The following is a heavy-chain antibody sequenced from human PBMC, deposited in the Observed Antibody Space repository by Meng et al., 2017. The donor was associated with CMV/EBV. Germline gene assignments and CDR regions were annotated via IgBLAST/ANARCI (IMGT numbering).Heavy chain of an antibody. D-gene: IGHD3-3*01. Sequence: GESVKISCAASGFTFSSYAMHWVRQAPGKGLEWVAVISYDGSNKYYADSVKGRFTISRDNSKNTLYLQMNSLRAEDTAVYYCARKNLEWLDAFDIWGQGTMVTVSS. J-gene: IGHJ3*02. CDR3: ARKNLEWLDAFDI. CDR1: GFTFSSYA. V-gene: IGHV3-30-3*01. CDR2: ISYDGSNK.